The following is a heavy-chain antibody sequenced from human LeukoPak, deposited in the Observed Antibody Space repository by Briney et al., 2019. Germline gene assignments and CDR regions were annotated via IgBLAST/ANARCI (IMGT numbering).Heavy chain of an antibody. CDR2: IRSKAYGGTT. J-gene: IGHJ3*02. V-gene: IGHV3-49*04. Sequence: GGSLRLSCTASGFTFGDYAMSWVRQAPGKGLEWVGFIRSKAYGGTTEYAASVKGRFTISRDDSKSIAYLQMNSLKTEDTAVYYCTRGPDCSSTSCDAFDIWGQGTMVTVSS. CDR3: TRGPDCSSTSCDAFDI. D-gene: IGHD2-2*01. CDR1: GFTFGDYA.